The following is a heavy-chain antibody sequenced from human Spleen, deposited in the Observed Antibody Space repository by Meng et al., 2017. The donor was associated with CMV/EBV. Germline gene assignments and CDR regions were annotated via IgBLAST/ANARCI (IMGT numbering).Heavy chain of an antibody. CDR1: GVSISSGGYF. D-gene: IGHD5-18*01. CDR3: ARDPGYSYGAL. Sequence: SETLSLTCTVSGVSISSGGYFWSWIRQHPGKGLEWIGYIYYSGSTYYNPSLKSRVTISIDTSKNQFSLKLSSVTAADTAVYYCARDPGYSYGALWGQGTLVTVSS. CDR2: IYYSGST. J-gene: IGHJ4*02. V-gene: IGHV4-31*03.